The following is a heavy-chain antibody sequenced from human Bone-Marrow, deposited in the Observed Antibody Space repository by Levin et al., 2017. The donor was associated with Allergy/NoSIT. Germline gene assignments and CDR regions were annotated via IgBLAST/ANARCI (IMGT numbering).Heavy chain of an antibody. CDR2: IHNSGST. V-gene: IGHV4-39*02. Sequence: TSSETLSLTCTVSGDSISSSNHYWGWVRQSPGKGLEWIGSIHNSGSTYYKPSLKSRITMSVDTSKNQFSLSVTSVTAADAAVYYCVRDEHTPRGQLTDRYFDFWGQGTLVPVSS. CDR1: GDSISSSNHY. CDR3: VRDEHTPRGQLTDRYFDF. J-gene: IGHJ4*02. D-gene: IGHD3-9*01.